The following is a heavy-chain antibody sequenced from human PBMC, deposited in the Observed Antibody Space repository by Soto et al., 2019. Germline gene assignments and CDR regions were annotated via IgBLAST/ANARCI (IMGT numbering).Heavy chain of an antibody. Sequence: QVQLVESGGGVVQPGRSLRLSCAASGFTFSGYGMHWVRQARGKGLEWVAVTRHDGSNTYYADSVRGRFTISRDNSNKMLELQMNSLRAEDTAVYYCARDGVGTTTYFGYFDYWGQGTLVTVSS. V-gene: IGHV3-33*01. J-gene: IGHJ4*02. D-gene: IGHD1-26*01. CDR3: ARDGVGTTTYFGYFDY. CDR1: GFTFSGYG. CDR2: TRHDGSNT.